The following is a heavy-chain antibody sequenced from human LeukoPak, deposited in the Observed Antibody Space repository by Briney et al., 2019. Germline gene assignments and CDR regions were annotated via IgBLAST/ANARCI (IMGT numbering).Heavy chain of an antibody. D-gene: IGHD2-15*01. J-gene: IGHJ4*02. CDR2: ISGSGGST. V-gene: IGHV3-23*01. CDR3: AKDRLIRWQMFDY. Sequence: GGSLRLSCAASGFGISGFAMTWVRQAPGKGLEWVSAISGSGGSTYYADSVKGRFTISRDNSKNTLYLQMNSLRAEDTAVYYCAKDRLIRWQMFDYWGQGTLVTVSS. CDR1: GFGISGFA.